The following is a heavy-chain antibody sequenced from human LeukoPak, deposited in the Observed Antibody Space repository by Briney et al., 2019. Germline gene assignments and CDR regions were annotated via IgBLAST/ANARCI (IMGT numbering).Heavy chain of an antibody. J-gene: IGHJ4*02. D-gene: IGHD5-18*01. V-gene: IGHV4-34*01. CDR3: ARELGYSYGRYFDY. Sequence: SETLSLTCTVSGGSISSYYWSWIHQPPGKGLEWIGEINHSGSTNYNPSLKSRVTISVDTSKNQFSLKLSSVTAADTAVYYCARELGYSYGRYFDYWGQGTLVTVSS. CDR1: GGSISSYY. CDR2: INHSGST.